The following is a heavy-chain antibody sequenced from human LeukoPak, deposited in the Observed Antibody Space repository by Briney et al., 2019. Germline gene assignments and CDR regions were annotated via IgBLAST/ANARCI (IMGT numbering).Heavy chain of an antibody. J-gene: IGHJ5*02. CDR3: ARGVLPNGVPGIGGWFDP. CDR2: INHSGST. Sequence: SETLSLTCAVYGGSFSGYYWSWIRQPPGKGLEGIGEINHSGSTNYNPSLKSRVTISVDTSKNQFSLKLSSVTAADTAVYYCARGVLPNGVPGIGGWFDPWGQGTLVTVSS. CDR1: GGSFSGYY. V-gene: IGHV4-34*01. D-gene: IGHD2-8*01.